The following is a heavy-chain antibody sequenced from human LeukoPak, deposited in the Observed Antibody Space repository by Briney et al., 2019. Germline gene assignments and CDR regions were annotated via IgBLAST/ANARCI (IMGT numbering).Heavy chain of an antibody. CDR3: AGISYSSGWYEAYYFDY. D-gene: IGHD6-19*01. CDR2: IYYSGST. Sequence: SETLSLTCTVSGGSISSYYWSWIRQPPGKGLEWIGYIYYSGSTNYNPSLKSRVTISVDTSKNQFSLKLSSVTAADTAVYYCAGISYSSGWYEAYYFDYWGQGTLVTVSS. CDR1: GGSISSYY. J-gene: IGHJ4*02. V-gene: IGHV4-59*08.